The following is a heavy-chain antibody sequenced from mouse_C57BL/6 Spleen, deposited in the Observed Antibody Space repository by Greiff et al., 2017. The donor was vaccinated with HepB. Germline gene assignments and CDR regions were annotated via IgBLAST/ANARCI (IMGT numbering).Heavy chain of an antibody. Sequence: EVQLQQSGAELVRPGASVKLSCTASGFNIKDDYMHWVKQRPEQGLEWIGWIDPENGDTEYASKFQGKATITADTSSNTAYLQLSSLTSEDTAVYYCTTVEGLRRGFAYWGQRTLVTVSA. CDR2: IDPENGDT. V-gene: IGHV14-4*01. CDR1: GFNIKDDY. CDR3: TTVEGLRRGFAY. D-gene: IGHD2-4*01. J-gene: IGHJ3*01.